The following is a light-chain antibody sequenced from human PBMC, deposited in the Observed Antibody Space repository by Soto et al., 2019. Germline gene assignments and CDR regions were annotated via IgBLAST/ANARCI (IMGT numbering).Light chain of an antibody. V-gene: IGKV3-20*01. CDR2: DAS. CDR3: QQYGSSPIT. Sequence: EIVLTQSPGTLSLSPGERATLPCRASQSVSSSTYLAWYQQKAGQAPRLLIYDASSRATGIPDRFSGSGSRTDFTLTISRLEPEDFAVYYCQQYGSSPITFGQGTRL. CDR1: QSVSSSTY. J-gene: IGKJ5*01.